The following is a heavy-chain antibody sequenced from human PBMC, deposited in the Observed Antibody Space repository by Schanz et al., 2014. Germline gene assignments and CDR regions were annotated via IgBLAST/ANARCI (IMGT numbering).Heavy chain of an antibody. CDR2: IWYDGSNE. V-gene: IGHV3-33*01. CDR1: GFNFANHA. CDR3: ARGREVVAKIFDV. D-gene: IGHD3-22*01. Sequence: QVQLVESGGGVVQPERSLRLSCAASGFNFANHAIHWVRQGQGNGLQWVALIWYDGSNEYYADSVKGRFTISRDNPKKTLYLQMNSLRAEDTGVYYCARGREVVAKIFDVWGQGTMVTVSS. J-gene: IGHJ3*01.